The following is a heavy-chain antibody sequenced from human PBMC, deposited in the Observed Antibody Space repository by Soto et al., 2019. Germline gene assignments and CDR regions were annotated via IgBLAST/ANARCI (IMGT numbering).Heavy chain of an antibody. CDR1: GGSVNNANYF. V-gene: IGHV4-31*03. Sequence: QVRLEESGPGLVKPSETLSLICSVSGGSVNNANYFWNWIRHHPENGLEWIGYIYYSGSTRYNPSFKTRATLSIDTSNNHFSLRPNSVTVADTAVYFCARDADYGGSRGGMDVWGRGTTVTVSS. CDR2: IYYSGST. D-gene: IGHD4-17*01. CDR3: ARDADYGGSRGGMDV. J-gene: IGHJ6*02.